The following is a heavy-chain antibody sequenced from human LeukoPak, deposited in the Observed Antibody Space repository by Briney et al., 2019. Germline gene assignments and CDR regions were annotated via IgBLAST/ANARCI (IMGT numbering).Heavy chain of an antibody. V-gene: IGHV4-30-4*01. CDR3: ARGPQDY. Sequence: SQTLSLTCTVSGGSISSGDYYWSWIRQPPGKGLEWIGYIYYSGSTYYNPSLKRRVTLSVDTSKNQSSLKLSSVTAADTAVYYCARGPQDYWGQGTLVTVSS. J-gene: IGHJ4*02. CDR1: GGSISSGDYY. CDR2: IYYSGST.